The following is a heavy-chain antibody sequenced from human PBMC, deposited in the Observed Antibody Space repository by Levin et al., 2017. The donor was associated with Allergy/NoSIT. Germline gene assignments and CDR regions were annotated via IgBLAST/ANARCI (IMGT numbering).Heavy chain of an antibody. CDR2: IYSGGST. J-gene: IGHJ5*02. D-gene: IGHD2-15*01. CDR3: ARDSYYCSGGSCYRWFDP. V-gene: IGHV3-53*01. CDR1: GFTVSSNY. Sequence: GGSLRLSCAASGFTVSSNYMSWVRQAPGKGLEWVSVIYSGGSTYYADSVKGRFTISRDNSKNTLYLQMNSLRAEDTAVYYCARDSYYCSGGSCYRWFDPWGQGTLVTVSS.